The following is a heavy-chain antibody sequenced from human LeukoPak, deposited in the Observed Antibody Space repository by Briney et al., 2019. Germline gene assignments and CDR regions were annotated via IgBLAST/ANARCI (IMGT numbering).Heavy chain of an antibody. CDR3: ARVSGVQLWFNYYYMDV. CDR1: GFTFSSYS. V-gene: IGHV3-21*01. D-gene: IGHD5-18*01. CDR2: ISSSSSYI. J-gene: IGHJ6*03. Sequence: GGSLRLSCAASGFTFSSYSMNWVRQAPGKGLEWVSSISSSSSYIYYADSVKSRFTISRDNAKNSLYLQMNSLGAEDTAVYYCARVSGVQLWFNYYYMDVWGKGTTVTVSS.